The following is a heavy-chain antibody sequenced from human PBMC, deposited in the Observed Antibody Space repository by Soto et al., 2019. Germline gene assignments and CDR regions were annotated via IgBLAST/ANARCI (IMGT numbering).Heavy chain of an antibody. CDR1: GFTFSSYA. D-gene: IGHD2-2*02. J-gene: IGHJ6*02. V-gene: IGHV3-23*01. Sequence: PGGSLRLSCAASGFTFSSYAMSWVRQAPGKGLEWVSAISGSGGSTYYADSVKGRFTISRDSSKNTLYLQMNSLRAEDTAVYYCAKDLSVVVPAAIRGYYYYGMDVWGQGTTVTV. CDR3: AKDLSVVVPAAIRGYYYYGMDV. CDR2: ISGSGGST.